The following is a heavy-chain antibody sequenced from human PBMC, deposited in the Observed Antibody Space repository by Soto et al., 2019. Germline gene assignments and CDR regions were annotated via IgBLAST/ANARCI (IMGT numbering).Heavy chain of an antibody. V-gene: IGHV3-23*01. J-gene: IGHJ5*02. CDR1: GFTFSSYA. D-gene: IGHD3-10*01. CDR2: ISGSGGNT. Sequence: EVQLLESGGGLVQPGGSLRLSCAASGFTFSSYAMSWVRQAPGKGLEWVSAISGSGGNTYYADSVKGRFTISRDNSKNTLYLQMNSLRAEDTAVYYCAKESTYYYGSGSYLHWFDPWGQGTLVTVSS. CDR3: AKESTYYYGSGSYLHWFDP.